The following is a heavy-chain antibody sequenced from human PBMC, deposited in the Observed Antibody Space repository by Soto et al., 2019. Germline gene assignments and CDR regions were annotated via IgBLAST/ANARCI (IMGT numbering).Heavy chain of an antibody. D-gene: IGHD6-13*01. J-gene: IGHJ5*01. CDR2: IYYGGST. V-gene: IGHV4-39*02. CDR1: GGSFSSSNDY. CDR3: AGQLDLYNKFDS. Sequence: SETLSLTCTVSGGSFSSSNDYWVWIRQPPGKGLEWIGSIYYGGSTYYNSSLQSRVTISVDTSKNHFSLKLNSVTAADTAVYFCAGQLDLYNKFDSWGQGTLVTVSS.